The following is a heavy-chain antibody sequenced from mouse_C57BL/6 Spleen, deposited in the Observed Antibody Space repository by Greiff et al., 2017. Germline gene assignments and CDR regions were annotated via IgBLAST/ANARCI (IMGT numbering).Heavy chain of an antibody. D-gene: IGHD2-4*01. CDR2: INPNYGTT. V-gene: IGHV1-39*01. CDR3: ARHYDYGYAMDY. J-gene: IGHJ4*01. Sequence: VHVKQSGPELVKPGASVKISCKASGYSFTDYNMNWVKQSNGKSLEWIGVINPNYGTTSYNQKFKGKATLTVDQSSSTAYMQLNSLTSEDSAVYYCARHYDYGYAMDYWGQGTSVTVSS. CDR1: GYSFTDYN.